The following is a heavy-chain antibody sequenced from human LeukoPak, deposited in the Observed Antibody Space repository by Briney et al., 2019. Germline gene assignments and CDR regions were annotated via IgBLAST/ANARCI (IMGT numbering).Heavy chain of an antibody. J-gene: IGHJ3*02. Sequence: GGSLRLSCAASGFTFSSHWMSWVRRAPGKGLEWVAKIKEDGSKKYYVDSMKGRFTISRDNAKNSLYLQMNSLRAEDTAVYYCASQLGDASDIWGQGTMVTVSS. V-gene: IGHV3-7*01. D-gene: IGHD6-13*01. CDR2: IKEDGSKK. CDR3: ASQLGDASDI. CDR1: GFTFSSHW.